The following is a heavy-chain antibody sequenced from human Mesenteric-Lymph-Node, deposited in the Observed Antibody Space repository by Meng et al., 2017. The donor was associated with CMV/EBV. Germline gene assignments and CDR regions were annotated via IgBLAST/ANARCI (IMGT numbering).Heavy chain of an antibody. CDR1: EFTFSTYA. J-gene: IGHJ4*02. CDR2: IYSGASTT. Sequence: GGSLRLSCAASEFTFSTYAMSWVRQAPGKGLEWVSVIYSGASTTFYADSVKGRFTISRDNSKNTLDLQMNSLRAEDTAIYYCAKSRWAFYDSSGYCFDFWGQGTLVTVSS. D-gene: IGHD3-22*01. V-gene: IGHV3-23*03. CDR3: AKSRWAFYDSSGYCFDF.